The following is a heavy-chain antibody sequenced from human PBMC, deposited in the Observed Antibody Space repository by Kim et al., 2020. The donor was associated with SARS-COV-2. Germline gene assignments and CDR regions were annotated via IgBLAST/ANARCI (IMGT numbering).Heavy chain of an antibody. Sequence: GGSLRLSCAASGFTFSSYSIHWVRQAPGKGLEWVTAISYDGNHIYYADSVKGRFTISRDNSKNTLYLQMNSLRVEDTAVHYCARQGGTIGYWFFDLWGRG. CDR2: ISYDGNHI. J-gene: IGHJ2*01. D-gene: IGHD1-7*01. CDR1: GFTFSSYS. CDR3: ARQGGTIGYWFFDL. V-gene: IGHV3-30*04.